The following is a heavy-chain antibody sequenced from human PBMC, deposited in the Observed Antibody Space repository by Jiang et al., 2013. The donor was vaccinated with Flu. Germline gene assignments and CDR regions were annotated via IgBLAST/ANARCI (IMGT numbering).Heavy chain of an antibody. CDR2: IMPIFDTT. CDR3: ARDSTGYSSGWFPF. Sequence: EVKKPGSSVKVSCKASGGAFSNYAITWVRQAPGQGLEWMGAIMPIFDTTNYAQKLQGRVTITADKSTSTAYMELSSLKSEDTAVYYCARDSTGYSSGWFPFWGQGTLVTVSS. V-gene: IGHV1-69*06. D-gene: IGHD6-19*01. CDR1: GGAFSNYA. J-gene: IGHJ4*02.